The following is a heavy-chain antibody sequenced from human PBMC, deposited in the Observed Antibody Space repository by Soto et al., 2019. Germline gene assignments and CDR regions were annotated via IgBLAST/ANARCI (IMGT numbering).Heavy chain of an antibody. J-gene: IGHJ5*02. CDR1: GFSLRTSGVG. Sequence: SGPTLVNPTQTLTLTCTFSGFSLRTSGVGVGWIRQPPGKAPEWLTLIYWDDDKRYSPSLKSRLTITKDTSKNQVVLTMTNMDPVDTATYYCAHRLAVAGTGEFDPWGQGTLVTVSS. CDR2: IYWDDDK. V-gene: IGHV2-5*02. D-gene: IGHD6-19*01. CDR3: AHRLAVAGTGEFDP.